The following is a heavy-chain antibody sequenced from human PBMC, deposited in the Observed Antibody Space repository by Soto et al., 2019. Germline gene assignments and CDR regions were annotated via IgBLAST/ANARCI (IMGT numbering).Heavy chain of an antibody. CDR2: ISSSSSTI. Sequence: LGGSLRLSCAASGFTFSSYSMNWVRQAPGKGLEWVSYISSSSSTIYYADSVKGRFTISRDNAKNSLYLQMNSLRDEDTAVYYCARDKNPHVLWFGELYKINWFDPWGQGTLVTVSS. D-gene: IGHD3-10*01. J-gene: IGHJ5*02. CDR3: ARDKNPHVLWFGELYKINWFDP. CDR1: GFTFSSYS. V-gene: IGHV3-48*02.